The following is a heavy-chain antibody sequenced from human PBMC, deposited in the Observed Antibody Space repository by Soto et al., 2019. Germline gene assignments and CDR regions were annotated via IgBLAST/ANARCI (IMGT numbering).Heavy chain of an antibody. D-gene: IGHD3-16*01. J-gene: IGHJ5*02. CDR1: GYSFTNND. CDR3: ARMATFGSLNWFDP. Sequence: QVHLVQSGAEVREPGASVKVSCKASGYSFTNNDVSWVRQATGQGLGWMGWMNPGSGDTGYAQKFQGRVTMTRDISTATAYMELSSLRSDDTATYYCARMATFGSLNWFDPWGQGTLVTVSS. V-gene: IGHV1-8*01. CDR2: MNPGSGDT.